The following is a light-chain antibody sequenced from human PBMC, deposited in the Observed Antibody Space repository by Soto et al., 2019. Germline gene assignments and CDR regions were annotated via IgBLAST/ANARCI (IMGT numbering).Light chain of an antibody. Sequence: DIQLTQSPSSLSASVGDRVTITCQASQDITNYFNWYQQKPGKAPKLLIYDASNLETGVPSRFSGSGFGTDFTFTISSLQPEDIATYYCQQYDNLLIAFGQGTRLDIK. CDR2: DAS. CDR3: QQYDNLLIA. CDR1: QDITNY. J-gene: IGKJ5*01. V-gene: IGKV1-33*01.